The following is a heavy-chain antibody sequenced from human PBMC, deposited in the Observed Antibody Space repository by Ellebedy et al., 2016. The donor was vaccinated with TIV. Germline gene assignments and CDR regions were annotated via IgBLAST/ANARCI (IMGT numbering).Heavy chain of an antibody. J-gene: IGHJ4*02. CDR1: GFTVSSNY. CDR2: IYSGGST. CDR3: ARSDTSLVTPEDS. Sequence: GESLKISCAASGFTVSSNYMSWVRQAPGKGLEWVSVIYSGGSTYYADSVKGRFTISRDNSKNTLYLQMNSLRAEDTAVYYCARSDTSLVTPEDSWGQGTLVTVSS. D-gene: IGHD5-18*01. V-gene: IGHV3-66*01.